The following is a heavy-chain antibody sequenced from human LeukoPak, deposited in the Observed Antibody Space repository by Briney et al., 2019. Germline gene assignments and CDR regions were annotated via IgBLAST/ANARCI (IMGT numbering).Heavy chain of an antibody. J-gene: IGHJ4*02. Sequence: ASVKVSCRASGYTFTDYYIHWVRQAPGQGLEWMGWINPNSGGTNYAQNFQGRVTMTRDTSISTAYMELSRLRSDDTAVYYCARVGATVTKFDYWGQGTLVTVSS. CDR2: INPNSGGT. V-gene: IGHV1-2*02. D-gene: IGHD4-17*01. CDR1: GYTFTDYY. CDR3: ARVGATVTKFDY.